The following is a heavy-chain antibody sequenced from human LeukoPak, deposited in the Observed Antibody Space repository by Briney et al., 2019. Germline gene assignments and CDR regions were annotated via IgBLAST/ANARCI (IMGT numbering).Heavy chain of an antibody. CDR1: GFTFSSYG. V-gene: IGHV3-23*01. D-gene: IGHD3-22*01. Sequence: GGTLRLSCAASGFTFSSYGMSWVRQAPGKGLEWVSAISGSGGSTYYADSVKGRFTISRDNSKNTLYLQMNSLRAEDTAVYYCAKVRGESSGYCFDYWGQGTLVTVSS. CDR3: AKVRGESSGYCFDY. J-gene: IGHJ4*02. CDR2: ISGSGGST.